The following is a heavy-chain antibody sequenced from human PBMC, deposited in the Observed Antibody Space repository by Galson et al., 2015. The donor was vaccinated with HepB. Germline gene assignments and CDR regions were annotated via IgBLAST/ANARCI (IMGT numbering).Heavy chain of an antibody. CDR1: GYRFTDYW. J-gene: IGHJ3*02. CDR3: AARAGSSGWYTTAFDI. D-gene: IGHD6-19*01. Sequence: QSGAEVKKPGESLKISCQGSGYRFTDYWIGWVRQMPGKGLEWMGMIYPGDSDTKYSPSFQGQVTISADKSISTAYLQWSSLKASDTAMYYCAARAGSSGWYTTAFDIWGQGTMVTVSS. CDR2: IYPGDSDT. V-gene: IGHV5-51*01.